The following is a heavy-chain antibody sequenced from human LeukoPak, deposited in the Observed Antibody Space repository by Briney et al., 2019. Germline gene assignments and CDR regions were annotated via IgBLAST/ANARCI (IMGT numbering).Heavy chain of an antibody. CDR3: AKALTYYDILTGHYAY. V-gene: IGHV3-23*01. D-gene: IGHD3-9*01. CDR1: GFTFSSYA. Sequence: GGSLRLSCAASGFTFSSYAMSWVRQAPGKGLEWVSAISGSGGSTYYADSVKGRFTISRDNSKNTLYLQMNSLRAEDTAVYYCAKALTYYDILTGHYAYWGQGTLVTVSS. CDR2: ISGSGGST. J-gene: IGHJ4*02.